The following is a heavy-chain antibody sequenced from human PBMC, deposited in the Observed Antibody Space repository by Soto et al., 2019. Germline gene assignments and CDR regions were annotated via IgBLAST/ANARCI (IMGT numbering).Heavy chain of an antibody. CDR2: IYYSGST. D-gene: IGHD1-1*01. J-gene: IGHJ3*01. CDR3: ASQWGTAAFDF. CDR1: GGSISSYY. V-gene: IGHV4-59*08. Sequence: QVQLQESGPGLVKPSETLSLTCTVSGGSISSYYWSWIRQPPGKGLEWIGYIYYSGSTNYNPSLKSRVTISVDTSKNQFSLKLSSVTAADTAVYYCASQWGTAAFDFWGQGTMVTVSS.